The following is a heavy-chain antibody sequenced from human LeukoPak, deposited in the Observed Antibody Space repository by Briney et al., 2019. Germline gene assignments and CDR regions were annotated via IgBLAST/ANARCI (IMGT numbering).Heavy chain of an antibody. CDR3: ARDRPLDADDYYGFYYFDV. D-gene: IGHD3-10*01. V-gene: IGHV1-2*02. CDR1: GYTFTGYY. CDR2: INPNSGGT. J-gene: IGHJ4*03. Sequence: ASVKVSCKASGYTFTGYYMHWVRQAPGQGLEWMGWINPNSGGTNHAQKFQGRVTMTRDTSISTAYMELSRLRSDDTAVYYCARDRPLDADDYYGFYYFDVRGHGTPGTVSS.